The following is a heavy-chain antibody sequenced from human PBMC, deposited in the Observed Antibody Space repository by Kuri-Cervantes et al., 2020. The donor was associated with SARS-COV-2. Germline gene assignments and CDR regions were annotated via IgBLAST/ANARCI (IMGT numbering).Heavy chain of an antibody. CDR2: IYYSGST. CDR3: ARTITIFGVGRAFDI. D-gene: IGHD3-3*01. Sequence: GSLRLSCTVSGGSVSSGSYYWSWIRQLPGKGLEWIGYIYYSGSTNYNPSLKSRVTISVDTSKNQFSLKLSPVTAADTAVYYCARTITIFGVGRAFDIWGQGTMVTVSS. J-gene: IGHJ3*02. CDR1: GGSVSSGSYY. V-gene: IGHV4-61*01.